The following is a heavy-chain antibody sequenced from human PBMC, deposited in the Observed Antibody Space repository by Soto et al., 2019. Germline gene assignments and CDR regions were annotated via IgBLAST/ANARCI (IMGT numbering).Heavy chain of an antibody. J-gene: IGHJ3*02. Sequence: GASVTVDCQAAGYAITSYGISWVRQAPGQGLEWMGWISAYNGNTNYAQKLQGRVTMTTDTSTSTAYMELRSLRSDDTAVYYCAKGGVGRYNWKRDAFDIWGQGTMVTVSS. D-gene: IGHD1-20*01. CDR2: ISAYNGNT. CDR1: GYAITSYG. CDR3: AKGGVGRYNWKRDAFDI. V-gene: IGHV1-18*01.